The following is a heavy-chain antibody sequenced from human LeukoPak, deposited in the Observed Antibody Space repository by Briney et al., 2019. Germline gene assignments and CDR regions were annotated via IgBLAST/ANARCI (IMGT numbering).Heavy chain of an antibody. J-gene: IGHJ4*02. D-gene: IGHD5-18*01. CDR1: GFTLSSYW. CDR2: INSDGSST. CDR3: ARVPAAAGYSYGYEYFDY. Sequence: GGSLRLSCAASGFTLSSYWMHWVRQAPGKGLVWVSRINSDGSSTSYADSVKGRFTISRDNAKNTLYLQMNSLRAEDTAVYYCARVPAAAGYSYGYEYFDYWGQGTLVTVSS. V-gene: IGHV3-74*01.